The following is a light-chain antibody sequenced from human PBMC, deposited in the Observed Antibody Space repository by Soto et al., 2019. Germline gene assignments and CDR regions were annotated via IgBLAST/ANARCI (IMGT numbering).Light chain of an antibody. Sequence: QSVLTQPPSASGSPGQSVTISCTGTSSDVGAYNYVSWYQQYPGKAPKLMIYEVTKRPSGVPDRFSGSKSDKTASLTVSGLQPEDEAYYYCTSYAGSNIWVFGGGTKVTVL. CDR3: TSYAGSNIWV. J-gene: IGLJ3*02. CDR2: EVT. V-gene: IGLV2-8*01. CDR1: SSDVGAYNY.